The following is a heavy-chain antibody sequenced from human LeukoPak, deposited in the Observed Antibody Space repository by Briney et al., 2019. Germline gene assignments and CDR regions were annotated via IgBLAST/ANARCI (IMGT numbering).Heavy chain of an antibody. CDR1: GFTFSSYE. J-gene: IGHJ4*02. V-gene: IGHV3-48*03. D-gene: IGHD5-12*01. Sequence: GGSLRLSCAASGFTFSSYEMNWVRQAPGKGLEWVSYISSSGSTIYYADSVKGRFTISRDNAKNSLYLQMNSLRAEDTAVYYCARVRSRGYSGYGYWGQGTLVTVSS. CDR3: ARVRSRGYSGYGY. CDR2: ISSSGSTI.